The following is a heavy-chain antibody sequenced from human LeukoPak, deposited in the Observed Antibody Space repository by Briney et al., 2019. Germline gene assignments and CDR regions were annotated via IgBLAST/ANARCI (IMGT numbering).Heavy chain of an antibody. Sequence: GGSLRLSCAASGFTFSSYSMNWVRQAPGKGLEWVSSISSSSSYIYYADSVKGRFTISRDNAKNSLYLQMNSLRAEDTAVYYCAREIPVVRNDALDIWGQGTMVTVSS. D-gene: IGHD4-23*01. V-gene: IGHV3-21*01. CDR1: GFTFSSYS. CDR3: AREIPVVRNDALDI. J-gene: IGHJ3*02. CDR2: ISSSSSYI.